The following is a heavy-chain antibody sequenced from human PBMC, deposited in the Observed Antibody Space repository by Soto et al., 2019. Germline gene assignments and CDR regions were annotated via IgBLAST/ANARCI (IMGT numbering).Heavy chain of an antibody. Sequence: EVQLLESGGGLVQPGGSLRLSCAASGFTFSSYAMSWVRQAPGKGLEWVSGISGSGGRRYYADSAKGRFTISRDDSKNTVDLQMNSLSGEDTAVYYGAKDQNWNDAYWGQGTLVIVSS. CDR3: AKDQNWNDAY. CDR2: ISGSGGRR. CDR1: GFTFSSYA. D-gene: IGHD1-1*01. V-gene: IGHV3-23*01. J-gene: IGHJ4*02.